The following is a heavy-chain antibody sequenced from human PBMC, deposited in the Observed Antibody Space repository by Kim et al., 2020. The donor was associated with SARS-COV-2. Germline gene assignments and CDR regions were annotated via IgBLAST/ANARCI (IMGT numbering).Heavy chain of an antibody. CDR2: ISGSGSGT. CDR3: AKDWLELRTGYYFDY. D-gene: IGHD1-26*01. J-gene: IGHJ4*01. CDR1: GFTFNSYA. V-gene: IGHV3-23*01. Sequence: GGSLRLSCAASGFTFNSYAIHWVRRAPGKGLEWVSTISGSGSGTYYADFAKGRFIITRDNSKNTLYLQMISLRAEDTAVYHCAKDWLELRTGYYFDYWG.